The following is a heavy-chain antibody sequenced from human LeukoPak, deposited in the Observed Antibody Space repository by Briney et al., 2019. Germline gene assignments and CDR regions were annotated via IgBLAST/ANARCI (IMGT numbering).Heavy chain of an antibody. CDR3: VTRIAATY. D-gene: IGHD6-6*01. J-gene: IGHJ4*02. V-gene: IGHV3-66*01. CDR2: IYTGGNT. CDR1: GFSVSKNY. Sequence: GGSLRLSCAASGFSVSKNYMSWVRQTPGRGLEWVSLIYTGGNTYYADSVKGRFTISRDQSKNTLYLQRNSLRGEDTALYYCVTRIAATYWGQGALVTVSS.